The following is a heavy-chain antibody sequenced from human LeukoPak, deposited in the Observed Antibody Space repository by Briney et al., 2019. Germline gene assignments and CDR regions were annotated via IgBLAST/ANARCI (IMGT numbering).Heavy chain of an antibody. CDR2: IYHSGST. J-gene: IGHJ4*02. D-gene: IGHD3-10*01. CDR1: GGSISSGYY. CDR3: ARVTMVRGVIITGVDY. V-gene: IGHV4-38-2*02. Sequence: SETLSLICTVSGGSISSGYYWGWIRQPPEKGLEWIGSIYHSGSTYYNPSLKSRVTISVDTSKNHFSLKLSSATAADTAVYYCARVTMVRGVIITGVDYWGQGTLVTVSS.